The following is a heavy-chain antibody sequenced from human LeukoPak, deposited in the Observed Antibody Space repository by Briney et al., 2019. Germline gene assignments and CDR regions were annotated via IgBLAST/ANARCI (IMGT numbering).Heavy chain of an antibody. CDR1: GGTFSSYT. CDR2: IIPIFGTA. V-gene: IGHV1-69*13. J-gene: IGHJ4*02. Sequence: ASVKVSCKASGGTFSSYTISWVRQAPGQGLEWMGGIIPIFGTANYAQKFQGRVTITADESTSIAYMELSSLRSEDTAVYHCAREWGHDSSGYYYAYWGQGTLVTVSS. D-gene: IGHD3-22*01. CDR3: AREWGHDSSGYYYAY.